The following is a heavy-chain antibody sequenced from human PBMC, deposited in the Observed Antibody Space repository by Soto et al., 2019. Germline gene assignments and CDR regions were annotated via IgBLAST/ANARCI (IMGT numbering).Heavy chain of an antibody. J-gene: IGHJ4*02. D-gene: IGHD3-22*01. Sequence: ETLSLTCTVSGGSVSSGSYYWSWIRQPPGKGLEWIGYIYYSGSTNYNPSLKSRVTISVDTSKNQFSLKLSSVTAADTAVYYCARDTDSSGYYYSIDYWGQGTLVTVSS. CDR2: IYYSGST. V-gene: IGHV4-61*01. CDR3: ARDTDSSGYYYSIDY. CDR1: GGSVSSGSYY.